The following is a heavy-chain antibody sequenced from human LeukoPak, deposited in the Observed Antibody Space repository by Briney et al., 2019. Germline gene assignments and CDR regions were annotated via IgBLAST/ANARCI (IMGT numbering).Heavy chain of an antibody. CDR3: ARRGYDILTGYYTSRRYYFDY. V-gene: IGHV4-34*01. Sequence: SETLSLTCAVYGGSFSGYCWSWIRQPPGKGLEWIGEINHSGSTNYNPSLKSRVTISVDTSKNQFSLKLSSVTAADTAVYYCARRGYDILTGYYTSRRYYFDYWGQGTLVTVSS. CDR2: INHSGST. CDR1: GGSFSGYC. J-gene: IGHJ4*02. D-gene: IGHD3-9*01.